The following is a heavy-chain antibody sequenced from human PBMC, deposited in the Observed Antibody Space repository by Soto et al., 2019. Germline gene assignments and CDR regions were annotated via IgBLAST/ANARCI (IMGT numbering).Heavy chain of an antibody. J-gene: IGHJ2*01. Sequence: ASVKVSCKASGDTFSTYTITWVRQAPGQGLEWMGGIIPRSGTSNYAQKFQGRVTITADESTSTAYMELSSLRSEDTAVYYCARGNHRWLQLWYFDLWGRGTLVTVSS. CDR1: GDTFSTYT. V-gene: IGHV1-69*13. D-gene: IGHD5-12*01. CDR2: IIPRSGTS. CDR3: ARGNHRWLQLWYFDL.